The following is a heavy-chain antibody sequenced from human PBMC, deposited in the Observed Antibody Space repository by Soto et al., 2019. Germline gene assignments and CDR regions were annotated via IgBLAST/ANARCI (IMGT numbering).Heavy chain of an antibody. CDR2: IYYSGST. D-gene: IGHD3-10*01. Sequence: QVQLQGSGPGLVKPSETLSLPCTVSGGSMSSYYWSWIRQPPGKGLEWIGYIYYSGSTIYNPSLKSRVTISVDTSKNQFSLKLSSVTAADTAVYYCARYGSGSSVWFDPWGQGTLVTVSS. V-gene: IGHV4-59*01. CDR3: ARYGSGSSVWFDP. J-gene: IGHJ5*02. CDR1: GGSMSSYY.